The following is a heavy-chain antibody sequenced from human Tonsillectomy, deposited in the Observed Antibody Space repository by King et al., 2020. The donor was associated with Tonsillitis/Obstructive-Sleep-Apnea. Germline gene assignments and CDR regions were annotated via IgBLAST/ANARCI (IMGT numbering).Heavy chain of an antibody. CDR1: GFTFDDYA. V-gene: IGHV3-43*02. D-gene: IGHD3-3*01. CDR2: ISGDGGST. J-gene: IGHJ4*02. Sequence: VQLVESGGGVVQPGGSLRLSCAASGFTFDDYAMHWVRQGPGKGLEWVSLISGDGGSTYYADSVKGRFTISRDNSKNSLYLHMSSLRTEDTALYYCARRGGFYPWGDYWGQGTLVTVSS. CDR3: ARRGGFYPWGDY.